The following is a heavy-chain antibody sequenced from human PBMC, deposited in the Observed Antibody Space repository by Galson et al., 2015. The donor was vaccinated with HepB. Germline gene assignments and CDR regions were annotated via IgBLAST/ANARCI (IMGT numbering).Heavy chain of an antibody. J-gene: IGHJ6*02. Sequence: QSGAEVKKPGESLRISCKGSGYSFTSYWISWVRQMPGKGLEWMGRIDPSDSYTNYSPSFQGHVTISADKSISTAYLQWSSLKASDTAMYYCARRAMVRGIGNYYYYGMDVWGQGTTVTVSS. CDR1: GYSFTSYW. CDR2: IDPSDSYT. V-gene: IGHV5-10-1*01. D-gene: IGHD3-10*01. CDR3: ARRAMVRGIGNYYYYGMDV.